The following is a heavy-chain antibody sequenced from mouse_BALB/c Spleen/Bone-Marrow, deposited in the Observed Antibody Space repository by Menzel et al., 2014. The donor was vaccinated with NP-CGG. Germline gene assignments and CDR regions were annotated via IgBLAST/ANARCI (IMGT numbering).Heavy chain of an antibody. V-gene: IGHV7-1*02. Sequence: EGKLVESGGGLVQPGGSLRLSCAASGFTFSDFYMEWVRQPPGKRLEWIAASRNKANDYTTEYSASVKGRFIVSRDTSQSILYLQMNALRAEDTATYYCARANWDYFDYWDQGTTLTVSS. CDR1: GFTFSDFY. CDR3: ARANWDYFDY. J-gene: IGHJ2*01. CDR2: SRNKANDYTT. D-gene: IGHD4-1*01.